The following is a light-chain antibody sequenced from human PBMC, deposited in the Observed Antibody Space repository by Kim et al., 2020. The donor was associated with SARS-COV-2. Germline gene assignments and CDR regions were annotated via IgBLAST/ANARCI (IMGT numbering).Light chain of an antibody. CDR1: QGISCF. J-gene: IGKJ3*01. Sequence: DIQLTQSPSFLSASVADRVTITCRASQGISCFLVWYHQKPGQAPRLLIYDASTLRSGAPSRFSGSGSGTEFTLTISTRQPEDFATYDCLQLKSYPVLFPFGAETRVDNK. CDR3: LQLKSYPVLFP. V-gene: IGKV1-9*01. CDR2: DAS.